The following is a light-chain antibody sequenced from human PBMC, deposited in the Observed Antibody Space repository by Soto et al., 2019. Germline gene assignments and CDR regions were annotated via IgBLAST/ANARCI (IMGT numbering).Light chain of an antibody. Sequence: QSVLTQPASVSGSPGQSITISCTGTSSDVGGYNLVSWYQQHPGKAPTLMIYEGIKRPSGVSDRFSGSKSGNTASLTISGLQAEDEADYYCSSYARAKYVFGTGTKLTVL. J-gene: IGLJ1*01. CDR1: SSDVGGYNL. CDR3: SSYARAKYV. V-gene: IGLV2-23*01. CDR2: EGI.